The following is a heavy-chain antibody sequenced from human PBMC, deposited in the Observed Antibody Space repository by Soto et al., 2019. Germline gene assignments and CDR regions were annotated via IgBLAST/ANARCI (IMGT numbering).Heavy chain of an antibody. CDR2: IKQDGSEK. D-gene: IGHD6-6*01. Sequence: PGGSLRLSCAASGFTFSSYWMSWVRQAPGKGLEWVANIKQDGSEKYYVDSVKGRFTISRDNAKNSLYLQMNSLRAEDTAVYYCAREGSSVVGDYYGMDVWGQGTTVTVSS. CDR1: GFTFSSYW. CDR3: AREGSSVVGDYYGMDV. V-gene: IGHV3-7*01. J-gene: IGHJ6*02.